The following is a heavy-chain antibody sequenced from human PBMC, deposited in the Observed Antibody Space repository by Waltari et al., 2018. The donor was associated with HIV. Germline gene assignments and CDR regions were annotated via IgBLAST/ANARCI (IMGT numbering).Heavy chain of an antibody. V-gene: IGHV3-30*18. J-gene: IGHJ4*02. D-gene: IGHD3-3*01. CDR1: GFSFETTA. CDR3: AKEEDFTIFGVHYYPFDY. Sequence: QVQLVASGGGVVQPGRSLRLSCAASGFSFETTAMHWVRQAPGKGVEWVAFLSYDGSMEQYADSVRGRFTISRDTSKNTLYLELGSLRGDDTAVYYCAKEEDFTIFGVHYYPFDYWGQGTLVTVSS. CDR2: LSYDGSME.